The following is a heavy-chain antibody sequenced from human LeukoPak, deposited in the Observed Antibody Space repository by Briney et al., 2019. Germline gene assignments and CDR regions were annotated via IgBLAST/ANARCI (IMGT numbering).Heavy chain of an antibody. J-gene: IGHJ4*02. CDR1: GFTFSSYA. D-gene: IGHD2-2*01. CDR3: ANPTLGYCSSTSCDREIMGY. V-gene: IGHV3-23*01. CDR2: ISGSGGST. Sequence: GGSLRLSCAASGFTFSSYAMSWVRQAPGKGPEWVSAISGSGGSTYYADSVKGRFTISRDNSKNTLYLQMNSLRAEDTAVYYCANPTLGYCSSTSCDREIMGYWGQGTLVTVSS.